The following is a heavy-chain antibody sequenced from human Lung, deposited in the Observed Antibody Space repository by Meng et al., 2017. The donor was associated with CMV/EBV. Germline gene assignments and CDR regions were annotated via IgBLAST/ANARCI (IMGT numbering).Heavy chain of an antibody. J-gene: IGHJ4*01. CDR1: GYSISSGYY. CDR2: IYRGGTT. D-gene: IGHD4-17*01. CDR3: AILLWGTSVPNGTP. V-gene: IGHV4-38-2*02. Sequence: SETLSLXXTVSGYSISSGYYLGWIRQPPGKGLEWIGTIYRGGTTYYNSPLKSRVTISVDTSKNQFSLKMSSVTAADKAVYYCAILLWGTSVPNGTPWGQGXLVTVSS.